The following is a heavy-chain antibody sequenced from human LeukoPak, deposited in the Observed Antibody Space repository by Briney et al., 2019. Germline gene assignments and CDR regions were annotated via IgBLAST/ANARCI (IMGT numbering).Heavy chain of an antibody. CDR2: IYPGDSDT. CDR1: GYSFTSYW. Sequence: GESLKISCKGSGYSFTSYWIGWVRQMPGKGLEWRGIIYPGDSDTRYSPSFQGQVTISADKSISTAYLPWSSLKASDTAMYHCASTSRGYYYGMDVWGQGTTVTVSS. J-gene: IGHJ6*02. CDR3: ASTSRGYYYGMDV. V-gene: IGHV5-51*01.